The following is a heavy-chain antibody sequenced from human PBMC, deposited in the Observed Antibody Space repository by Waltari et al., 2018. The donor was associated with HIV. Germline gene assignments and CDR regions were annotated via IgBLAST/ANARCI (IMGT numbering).Heavy chain of an antibody. CDR1: GGSISSGGYS. CDR3: ARDGKSSYYYDSSPNWFDP. D-gene: IGHD3-22*01. J-gene: IGHJ5*02. CDR2: IYYSGST. V-gene: IGHV4-31*03. Sequence: QLQLQESGPGLVKPSQTLSLTCTVSGGSISSGGYSWSWTRQHPGKGLEWIGFIYYSGSTYYNPSLKSRVTISVDTSKNQFSLKLSSVTAADTAVYYCARDGKSSYYYDSSPNWFDPWGQGTLVAVSS.